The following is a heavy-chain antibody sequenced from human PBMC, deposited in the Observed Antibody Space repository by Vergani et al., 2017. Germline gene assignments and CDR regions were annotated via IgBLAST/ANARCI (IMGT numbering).Heavy chain of an antibody. CDR1: GGSISSGGYS. CDR3: ARANYGSGSRGMDV. J-gene: IGHJ6*02. D-gene: IGHD3-10*01. Sequence: QLQLQESGSGLVKPSQTLSLTCAVSGGSISSGGYSWSWIRQPPGKGLEWIGYIYHSGSTYYNPSLKSRVTISVERSKNQFSLKLSSVTAADTAVYYCARANYGSGSRGMDVWGQGTTVTVSS. CDR2: IYHSGST. V-gene: IGHV4-30-2*01.